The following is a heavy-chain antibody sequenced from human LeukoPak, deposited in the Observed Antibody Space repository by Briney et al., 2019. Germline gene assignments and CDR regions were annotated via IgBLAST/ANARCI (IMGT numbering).Heavy chain of an antibody. D-gene: IGHD5-12*01. J-gene: IGHJ4*02. Sequence: PGGSLRLSCAASGFSISDHFMSLVRQAPGKAPEWVSYITPEKTVHYLDSVKGRFTISRDNAKNSLYLQMNSLRAEDTAVYYCARVPGGYDTLYDYWGQGTLVTVSS. CDR1: GFSISDHF. CDR2: ITPEKTV. CDR3: ARVPGGYDTLYDY. V-gene: IGHV3-11*01.